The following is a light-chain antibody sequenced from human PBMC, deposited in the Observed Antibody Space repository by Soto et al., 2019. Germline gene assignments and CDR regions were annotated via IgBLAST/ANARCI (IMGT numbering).Light chain of an antibody. CDR1: QSAFSTY. V-gene: IGKV3-20*01. J-gene: IGKJ1*01. Sequence: EIVLTQSPGTLSLSPGERATLSCRASQSAFSTYLAWFQQKPGQAPRLLIYGASSRATGVPDRFSGSGSGTDFTLTISRLEPEDFAVYFCQQYGIPPWTLGQGTRVDIK. CDR2: GAS. CDR3: QQYGIPPWT.